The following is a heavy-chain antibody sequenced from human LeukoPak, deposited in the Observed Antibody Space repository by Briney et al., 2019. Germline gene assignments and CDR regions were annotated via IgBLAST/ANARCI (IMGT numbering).Heavy chain of an antibody. J-gene: IGHJ5*02. CDR3: ATYYDFWSGRPFDP. Sequence: SETLSLTCAVYGASFSGYYWSWIRQPPGKGLEWIGEINHSGSTNYNPSLKSRVTISVDTSKNQFSLKLSSVTAADTAVYYCATYYDFWSGRPFDPWGQGTLVTVSS. V-gene: IGHV4-34*01. CDR2: INHSGST. CDR1: GASFSGYY. D-gene: IGHD3-3*01.